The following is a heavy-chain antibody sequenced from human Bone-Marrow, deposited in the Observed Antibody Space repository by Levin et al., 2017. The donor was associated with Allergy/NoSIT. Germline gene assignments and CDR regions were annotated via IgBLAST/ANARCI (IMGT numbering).Heavy chain of an antibody. CDR1: CVSITSGSYY. V-gene: IGHV4-61*09. Sequence: SQTLSLTCTVSCVSITSGSYYWSWIRQPAGKGLEWIGHSYTSGNITYNPSLKSRVTISLDTSKNQFSLKLRSVTAADTAVHYCERVMQYSYYYTDVWGKGNMVTVS. CDR3: ERVMQYSYYYTDV. D-gene: IGHD2-21*01. CDR2: SYTSGNI. J-gene: IGHJ6*03.